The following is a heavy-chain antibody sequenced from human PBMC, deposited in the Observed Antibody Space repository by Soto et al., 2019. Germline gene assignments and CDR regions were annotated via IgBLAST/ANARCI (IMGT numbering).Heavy chain of an antibody. CDR2: ISGRGVDT. V-gene: IGHV3-23*01. CDR3: AKDQTDVTLFDY. Sequence: GGSLRLSCAASGFSFSSLAMSWVRQAPGKGLEWVSSISGRGVDTLYADSVKGRFTISRDNSRNTPYLQVDSLRAEDTAVYYCAKDQTDVTLFDYWGQGTLVTVSS. D-gene: IGHD2-21*02. J-gene: IGHJ4*02. CDR1: GFSFSSLA.